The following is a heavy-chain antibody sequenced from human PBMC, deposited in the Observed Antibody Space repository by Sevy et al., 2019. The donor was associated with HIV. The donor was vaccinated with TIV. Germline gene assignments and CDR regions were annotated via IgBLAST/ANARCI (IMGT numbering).Heavy chain of an antibody. Sequence: GGSLRLSCAASGFTFSSYWMSWVRQAPGKGLEWVANIKQDGSEKYYVDSVKGRFTISRDNAKNSLYLQMNSLRAEDTAVYYWARDGGRDRVVYYYGMDVWGQGTTVTVSS. V-gene: IGHV3-7*01. CDR1: GFTFSSYW. D-gene: IGHD3-22*01. CDR2: IKQDGSEK. CDR3: ARDGGRDRVVYYYGMDV. J-gene: IGHJ6*02.